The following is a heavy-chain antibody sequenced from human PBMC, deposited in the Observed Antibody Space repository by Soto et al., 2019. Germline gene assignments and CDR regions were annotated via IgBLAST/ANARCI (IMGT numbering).Heavy chain of an antibody. J-gene: IGHJ4*02. CDR2: ISASNGNT. D-gene: IGHD4-17*01. CDR1: GSTFINFG. Sequence: QVQLVQSGPEVKKPGASVRVSCKASGSTFINFGFSWVRQAPGQGLAWLGWISASNGNTYYAQKFQGRITLTTHTPATTAYMDLRTLTSDDTAVYFCARVRGFRDGVYGPAPVDWGQGTRVTVSS. CDR3: ARVRGFRDGVYGPAPVD. V-gene: IGHV1-18*01.